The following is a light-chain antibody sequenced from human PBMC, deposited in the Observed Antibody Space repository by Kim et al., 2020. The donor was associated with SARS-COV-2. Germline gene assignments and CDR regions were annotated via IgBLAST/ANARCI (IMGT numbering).Light chain of an antibody. CDR3: QQYGSSPPHT. CDR1: QSVSSSY. CDR2: GAS. Sequence: EIVLTQSPGTLSLSPGERVTLSCRASQSVSSSYLAWYQQKPGQAPRLLIYGASSRATGIPDRFSGSGSGTDFTLTISRLEPEDFAVYYCQQYGSSPPHTFGQGTKLEI. J-gene: IGKJ2*01. V-gene: IGKV3-20*01.